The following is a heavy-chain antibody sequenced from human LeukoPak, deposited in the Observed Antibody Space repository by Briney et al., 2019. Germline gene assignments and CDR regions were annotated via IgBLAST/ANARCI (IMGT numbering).Heavy chain of an antibody. D-gene: IGHD2-15*01. Sequence: GGSLRPSCAASGFTFDDYTMHWVRQAPGKGLEWVSLISWDGGSTYYADSVKARFTISRDNSKNSLYLQMNSLRTEDTALYYCAKDIGGYCSGGSCYSGGAFDIWGQGTMVTVSS. CDR3: AKDIGGYCSGGSCYSGGAFDI. CDR2: ISWDGGST. V-gene: IGHV3-43*01. J-gene: IGHJ3*02. CDR1: GFTFDDYT.